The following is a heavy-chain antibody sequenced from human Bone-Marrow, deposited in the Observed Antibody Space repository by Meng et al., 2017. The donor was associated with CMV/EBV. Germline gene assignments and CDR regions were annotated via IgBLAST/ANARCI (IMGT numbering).Heavy chain of an antibody. J-gene: IGHJ4*02. CDR2: ICYSGST. V-gene: IGHV4-59*01. CDR3: ARTAPIFGVVTLDY. D-gene: IGHD3-3*01. CDR1: GGTISSYY. Sequence: SETLSLTCTVSGGTISSYYRSWIRQAPGKGLEWIWYICYSGSTNYYPSLKSRVTISVDTYKNQFSLKLSSVTAADTAVYYCARTAPIFGVVTLDYWGQGTLVTVSS.